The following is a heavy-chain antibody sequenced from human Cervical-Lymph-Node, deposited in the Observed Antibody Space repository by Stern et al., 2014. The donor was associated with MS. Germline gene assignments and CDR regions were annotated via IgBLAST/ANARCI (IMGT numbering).Heavy chain of an antibody. CDR1: GGSISSDF. Sequence: VQLEESGPRLVKPSETLSLTCTVSGGSISSDFWNWIRQPPGRGLEWIGYISDNGYSNYNPSLASRVTMSLDASKNQFSLKLASVTAADTAVYFCARNVRRYYFDYWGQGSLVTVSS. D-gene: IGHD1-14*01. J-gene: IGHJ4*02. V-gene: IGHV4-59*01. CDR2: ISDNGYS. CDR3: ARNVRRYYFDY.